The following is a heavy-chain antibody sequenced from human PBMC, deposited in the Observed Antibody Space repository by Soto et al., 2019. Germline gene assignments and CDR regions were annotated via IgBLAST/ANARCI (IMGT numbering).Heavy chain of an antibody. Sequence: QVQLVQSGAEVKKPGSSVKVSCKASGGTFSSYAISWVRQAPEQGLEWMGGIIPIFGTANYAQKFQGRVTITADKSTSTAYMELSSLRSEDTAVYYCAEGGNYYDSSGYSYYYYYGMDVWGQGTTVTVSS. CDR3: AEGGNYYDSSGYSYYYYYGMDV. J-gene: IGHJ6*02. V-gene: IGHV1-69*06. CDR2: IIPIFGTA. CDR1: GGTFSSYA. D-gene: IGHD3-22*01.